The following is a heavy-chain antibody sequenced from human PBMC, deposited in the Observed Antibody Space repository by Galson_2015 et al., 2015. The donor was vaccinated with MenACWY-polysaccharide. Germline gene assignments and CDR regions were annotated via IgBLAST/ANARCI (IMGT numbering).Heavy chain of an antibody. CDR1: GYSFNDNY. D-gene: IGHD4-23*01. V-gene: IGHV1-2*02. J-gene: IGHJ4*02. CDR2: IHPKSGGT. Sequence: ASVKVSCKASGYSFNDNYIHWVRQAPGQGLEWMGWIHPKSGGTQYAQKFQGRVTMTRDTSISTSYMELSRLRPDDTAVYYCATPGGRDYWGQGTLVTVSS. CDR3: ATPGGRDY.